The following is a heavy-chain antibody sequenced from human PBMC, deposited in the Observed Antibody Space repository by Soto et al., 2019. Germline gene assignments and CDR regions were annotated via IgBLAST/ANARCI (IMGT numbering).Heavy chain of an antibody. J-gene: IGHJ4*02. CDR2: ISSSGNSM. Sequence: QVQLVESGGGLVMPGESLRLSCAASGFTFSDHYMSWIRQAPGKGLEWVSHISSSGNSMYYADSVKGRFTVSRDNAENSLYLQMHSLRAEDTAVYYCARRAASGRHFVHWGQGTLVSVSS. CDR3: ARRAASGRHFVH. V-gene: IGHV3-11*01. D-gene: IGHD6-13*01. CDR1: GFTFSDHY.